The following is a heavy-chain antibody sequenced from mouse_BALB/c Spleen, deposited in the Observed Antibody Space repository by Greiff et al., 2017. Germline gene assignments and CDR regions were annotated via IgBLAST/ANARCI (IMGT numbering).Heavy chain of an antibody. V-gene: IGHV1-7*01. CDR2: INPSTGYT. CDR3: ARGGGYDRAWFAY. D-gene: IGHD2-2*01. J-gene: IGHJ3*01. Sequence: VQRVESGAELAKPGASVKMSCKASGYTFTSYWMHWVKQRPGQGLEWIGYINPSTGYTEYNQKFKDKATLTADKSSSTAYMQLSSLTSEDSAVYYCARGGGYDRAWFAYWGQGTLVTVSA. CDR1: GYTFTSYW.